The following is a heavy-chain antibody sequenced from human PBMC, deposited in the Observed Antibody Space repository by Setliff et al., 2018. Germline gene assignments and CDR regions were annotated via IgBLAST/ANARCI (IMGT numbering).Heavy chain of an antibody. CDR1: GFTVSSNY. Sequence: GGSLRLSCAASGFTVSSNYMSWVRQAPGKGPEYVSIIYTDGTTYYTDSVKGRFTISRDNSKNTLYLQLTSLRAEDTAVYYCVRGLPFDYWGQGTLVTVSS. CDR3: VRGLPFDY. J-gene: IGHJ4*02. V-gene: IGHV3-66*01. CDR2: IYTDGTT.